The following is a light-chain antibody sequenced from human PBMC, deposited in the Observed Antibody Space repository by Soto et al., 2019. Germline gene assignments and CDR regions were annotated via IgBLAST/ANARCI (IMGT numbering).Light chain of an antibody. CDR1: SSNIRNNY. J-gene: IGLJ3*02. CDR2: DND. Sequence: QSVLTQPLSVSAAPGQKVTISCSGSSSNIRNNYVSWYQQLPGTAPKLLIYDNDKRPSGIPDRFSGSKSGTSATLGITGLQTGDEADYYCGTWDSSLSAGVFGGGTKLTVL. CDR3: GTWDSSLSAGV. V-gene: IGLV1-51*01.